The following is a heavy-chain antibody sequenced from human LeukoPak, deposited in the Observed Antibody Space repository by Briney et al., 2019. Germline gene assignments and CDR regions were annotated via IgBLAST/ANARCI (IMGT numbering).Heavy chain of an antibody. CDR2: ISGSGGST. D-gene: IGHD6-6*01. CDR1: GFTFSSYA. CDR3: AKDQGSSSQFDY. V-gene: IGHV3-23*01. J-gene: IGHJ4*02. Sequence: GGSLRLSCTASGFTFSSYAVSWVRQAPGKGLEWVSAISGSGGSTYYADSVKGRFTISRDNSKNTLYLQMNSLRAEDTAVYYCAKDQGSSSQFDYWGQGTLVTVSS.